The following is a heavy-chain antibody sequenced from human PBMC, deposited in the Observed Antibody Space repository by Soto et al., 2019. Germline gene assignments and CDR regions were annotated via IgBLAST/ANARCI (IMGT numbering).Heavy chain of an antibody. J-gene: IGHJ5*02. Sequence: PSETLSLTCTVSGASISSGDYSWSWIRQYPGQGLEWIGDIYYTGTTNYNPSLKSRLTISVDTSKNQFSLKLTSVTAVYYCARTRVNGGWFDPWGQGTLVTVSS. CDR1: GASISSGDYS. CDR3: ARTRVNGGWFDP. D-gene: IGHD2-8*01. CDR2: IYYTGTT. V-gene: IGHV4-31*03.